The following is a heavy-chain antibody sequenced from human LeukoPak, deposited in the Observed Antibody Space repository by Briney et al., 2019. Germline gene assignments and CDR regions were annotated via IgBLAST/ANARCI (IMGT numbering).Heavy chain of an antibody. CDR2: ITSSSSYT. J-gene: IGHJ5*02. V-gene: IGHV3-11*06. D-gene: IGHD3-3*01. Sequence: GGSLRLSCAASGFTFSDYYMSWIRQAPGKGLEWVSYITSSSSYTNYADSVKGRFTISRDNAKNSLYLQMNSLRAEDTAVYYCARDPYDFWSGYPGNWFDPWGQGTLVTVSS. CDR1: GFTFSDYY. CDR3: ARDPYDFWSGYPGNWFDP.